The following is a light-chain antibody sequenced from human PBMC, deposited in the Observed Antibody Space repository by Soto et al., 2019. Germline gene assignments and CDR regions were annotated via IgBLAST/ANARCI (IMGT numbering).Light chain of an antibody. Sequence: EIVMTQSPATLSVSPLEIATLSCMASQSVSSNLAWYQQKPGQAPRLLIYDASNRATGIPARFSGSGSGTDFTLTISSLEPEDFAVYYCQQRSNWTWTFGQGTKVDIK. CDR3: QQRSNWTWT. V-gene: IGKV3-11*01. CDR2: DAS. J-gene: IGKJ1*01. CDR1: QSVSSN.